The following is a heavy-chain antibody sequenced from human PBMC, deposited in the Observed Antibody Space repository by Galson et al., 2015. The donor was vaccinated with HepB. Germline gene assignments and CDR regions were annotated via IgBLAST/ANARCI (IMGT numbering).Heavy chain of an antibody. J-gene: IGHJ6*02. V-gene: IGHV1-18*01. CDR1: GYTFTRYG. Sequence: SVKVSCKASGYTFTRYGISWVRQAPGQGLEWMGWITPYNGNTNYAEKFEDRVTMTTDTSTTTAYMELRSLGSDDTALYYCARDYCSRVSCRELYGMDVWGQGTMVTVFS. CDR3: ARDYCSRVSCRELYGMDV. D-gene: IGHD2-2*01. CDR2: ITPYNGNT.